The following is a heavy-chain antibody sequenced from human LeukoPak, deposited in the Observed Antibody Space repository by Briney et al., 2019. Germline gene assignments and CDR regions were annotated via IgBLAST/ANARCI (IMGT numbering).Heavy chain of an antibody. Sequence: PGGSLRLSCAASGFTFSSYWMSWVRQAPGQGLDWVSAISLTADTKFYADSVKGRFTISRDNSKNTVYLQMNSLRGEDTAVYYCAKGGPRDGYNDFDYWGHGTLVTVSS. CDR3: AKGGPRDGYNDFDY. CDR1: GFTFSSYW. CDR2: ISLTADTK. J-gene: IGHJ4*01. V-gene: IGHV3-23*01. D-gene: IGHD5-24*01.